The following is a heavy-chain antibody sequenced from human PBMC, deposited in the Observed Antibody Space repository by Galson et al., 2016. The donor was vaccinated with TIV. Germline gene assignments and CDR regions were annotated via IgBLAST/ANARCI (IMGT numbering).Heavy chain of an antibody. CDR1: GFTFSNND. D-gene: IGHD3-3*01. Sequence: SLRLSCAASGFTFSNNDMHWVRQATGKGLEWVSGIGTAGDTYYEGSVKGRFTISRENAKNSLYLQMNSLKAGDTAVYYCAREALFGYYYMDGWGKGTTVTVS. V-gene: IGHV3-13*01. CDR2: IGTAGDT. J-gene: IGHJ6*03. CDR3: AREALFGYYYMDG.